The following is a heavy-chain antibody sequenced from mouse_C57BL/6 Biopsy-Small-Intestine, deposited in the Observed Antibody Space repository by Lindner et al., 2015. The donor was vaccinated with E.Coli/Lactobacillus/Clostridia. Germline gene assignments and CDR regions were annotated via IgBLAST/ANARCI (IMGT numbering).Heavy chain of an antibody. J-gene: IGHJ2*01. CDR3: ARVRGGVVPFYFDF. V-gene: IGHV1-84*02. CDR1: GYKFTDYF. D-gene: IGHD1-3*01. CDR2: INPNSGAT. Sequence: SVKVSCKASGYKFTDYFMLWVRQAPGQGLEWMGWINPNSGATNYAQEFQGRVAMTSETSISTVFMELSRLKSDDTALYFCARVRGGVVPFYFDFWGQGSLVTVSS.